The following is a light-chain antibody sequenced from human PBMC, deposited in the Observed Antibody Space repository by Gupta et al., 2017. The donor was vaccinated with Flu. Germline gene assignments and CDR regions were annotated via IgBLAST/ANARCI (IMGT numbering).Light chain of an antibody. CDR2: LGS. J-gene: IGKJ1*01. CDR1: QSLLHSNGYSF. Sequence: VTPGEPASISCRSSQSLLHSNGYSFLDWYLQKPGQSPQLLIYLGSNRASGVPDRFSGSGSGTDFTLKISRVEPEDVGVYYCMQALQTPWTFGQGTKVEIK. V-gene: IGKV2-28*01. CDR3: MQALQTPWT.